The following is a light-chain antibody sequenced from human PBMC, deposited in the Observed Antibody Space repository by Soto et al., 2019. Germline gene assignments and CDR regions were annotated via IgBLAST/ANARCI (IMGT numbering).Light chain of an antibody. Sequence: DIVMTQSPLSLPVTPGEPASISCRSSQSLLQTNGNTYLDWYLQKSGQPPQLLISLASNRASGVPDRFSGSGSGTDFTLKISRVEAEDVGVYYCMQALQTPWTFGQGTKVEIK. CDR1: QSLLQTNGNTY. J-gene: IGKJ1*01. CDR3: MQALQTPWT. V-gene: IGKV2-28*01. CDR2: LAS.